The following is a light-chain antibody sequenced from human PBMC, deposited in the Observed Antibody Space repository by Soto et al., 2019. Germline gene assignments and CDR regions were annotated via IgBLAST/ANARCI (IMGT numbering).Light chain of an antibody. Sequence: EIVVTQSPATLSVSPGERATLSCRASQSVGNNFAWYQQKPGQAPSLLIFATSTSATGVPARFSGSGSGTEFTLTISSLQSEDFAVYYCQQYGDWPLTFGGGAKVEIE. V-gene: IGKV3-15*01. CDR2: ATS. J-gene: IGKJ4*01. CDR1: QSVGNN. CDR3: QQYGDWPLT.